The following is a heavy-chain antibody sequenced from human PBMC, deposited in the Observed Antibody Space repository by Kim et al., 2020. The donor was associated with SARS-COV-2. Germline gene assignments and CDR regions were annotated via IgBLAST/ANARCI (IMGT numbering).Heavy chain of an antibody. CDR3: ARVSQQWLDDYYYYGMDV. J-gene: IGHJ6*02. Sequence: GGSLRLSCAASGFTFSSYAMHWVRQAPGKGLEWVAVISYDGSNKYYADSVKGRFTISRDNSKNTLYLQMNSLRAEDTAVYYCARVSQQWLDDYYYYGMDVWGQGTTVTVSS. V-gene: IGHV3-30-3*01. CDR2: ISYDGSNK. D-gene: IGHD6-19*01. CDR1: GFTFSSYA.